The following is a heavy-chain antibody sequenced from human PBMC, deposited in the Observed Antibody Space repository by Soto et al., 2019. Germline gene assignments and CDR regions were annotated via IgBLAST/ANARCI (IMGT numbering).Heavy chain of an antibody. CDR3: AREEYYYGSGAFSDY. Sequence: SVKVSCKASGGTFSSYTISWVRQAPGQGLEWMGRIIPILGIANYAQKFQGRVTITADKSTSTAYMELSSLRSEDTAVYYCAREEYYYGSGAFSDYWGQGTLVTVSS. CDR1: GGTFSSYT. J-gene: IGHJ4*02. D-gene: IGHD3-10*01. V-gene: IGHV1-69*04. CDR2: IIPILGIA.